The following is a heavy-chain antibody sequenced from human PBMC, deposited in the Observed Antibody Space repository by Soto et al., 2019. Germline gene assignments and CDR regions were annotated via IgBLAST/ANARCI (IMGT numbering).Heavy chain of an antibody. CDR2: INPSGGST. Sequence: ASVKVSCKAFGYTFTSYYMHWVRQAPGQGLEWMGMINPSGGSTSYARKFQGRVTTTRDTSTSTVYMELSSLRSEDTAVYYCAREVYGTNYLYYFDYWGQGTLVTVSS. V-gene: IGHV1-46*01. D-gene: IGHD2-8*01. CDR3: AREVYGTNYLYYFDY. CDR1: GYTFTSYY. J-gene: IGHJ4*02.